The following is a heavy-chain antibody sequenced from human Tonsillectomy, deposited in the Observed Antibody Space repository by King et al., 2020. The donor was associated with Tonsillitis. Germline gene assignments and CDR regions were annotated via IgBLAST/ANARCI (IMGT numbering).Heavy chain of an antibody. Sequence: VQLVESGGGLVQPGGSLRLSCAASGFTFSSYWMIWVRQAPGKGLEWVANIGQDGTEKYYVDSVKDRFTISRDNAKNALYVQMNSLRAEDTAGYYCGRKGGSTPPDAFDIWGQGTMVTVSS. V-gene: IGHV3-7*01. J-gene: IGHJ3*02. D-gene: IGHD1-26*01. CDR1: GFTFSSYW. CDR3: GRKGGSTPPDAFDI. CDR2: IGQDGTEK.